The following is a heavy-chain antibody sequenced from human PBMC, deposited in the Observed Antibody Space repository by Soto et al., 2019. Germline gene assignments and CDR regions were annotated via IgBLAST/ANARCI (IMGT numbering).Heavy chain of an antibody. V-gene: IGHV4-4*02. CDR1: GGSISSSNW. Sequence: QVQLQESGPGLVKPSGTLSLTCAVSGGSISSSNWWSWVRLPPGKGMEWIGEIYHCARTNYNPSLKSRVTITVDKSKTQFALKLSSVTAADTAVYYCSRDDSERTSPVVVTASAYYYGMDVWGQGTTVTVSS. J-gene: IGHJ6*02. D-gene: IGHD2-21*02. CDR2: IYHCART. CDR3: SRDDSERTSPVVVTASAYYYGMDV.